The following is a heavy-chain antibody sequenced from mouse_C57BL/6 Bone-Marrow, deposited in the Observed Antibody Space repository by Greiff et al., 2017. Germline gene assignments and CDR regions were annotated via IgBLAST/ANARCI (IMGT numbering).Heavy chain of an antibody. CDR3: ARSYYYYGSSLYFDY. CDR1: GFSLSTFGMG. Sequence: QVTLKVSGPGILRPSQTLSLTCSFSGFSLSTFGMGVGWIRQPSGKGLEWLAHIWWDDDKYYNPALKSRLTISKDTSKNQVFLKIANVDTADTATYYCARSYYYYGSSLYFDYWGQGTTLTVSS. V-gene: IGHV8-8*01. J-gene: IGHJ2*01. CDR2: IWWDDDK. D-gene: IGHD1-1*01.